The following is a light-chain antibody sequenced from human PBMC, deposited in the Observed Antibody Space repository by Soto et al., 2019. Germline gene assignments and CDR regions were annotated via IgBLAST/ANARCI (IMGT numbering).Light chain of an antibody. J-gene: IGLJ2*01. CDR2: GNS. V-gene: IGLV1-40*01. CDR1: GSDIGSGYY. Sequence: QSVLTQPPSVSGALEQRVTISFTGSGSDIGSGYYVHWYQQLPGTAPKLRIHGNSDRPSGVPDRFSGSKAGTSDALAITGLKAADEADYYCQSYDYSRSLVLGGGTKLTV. CDR3: QSYDYSRSLV.